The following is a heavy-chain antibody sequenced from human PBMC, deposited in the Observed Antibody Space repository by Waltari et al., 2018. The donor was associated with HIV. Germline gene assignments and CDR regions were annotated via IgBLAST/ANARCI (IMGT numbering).Heavy chain of an antibody. J-gene: IGHJ4*02. Sequence: ELQLLESGGGLVQPGGSLRLSCAASGFTFSSYSMNWASQAPGKGLEWVAVISGSDRTIHYADWVRGRFTSSRDTATNTLCLQMNGLRAADTVVYYCARDPVFCGGACYLFDYWGQGTLVAVSS. V-gene: IGHV3-48*01. CDR3: ARDPVFCGGACYLFDY. CDR1: GFTFSSYS. CDR2: ISGSDRTI. D-gene: IGHD2-21*01.